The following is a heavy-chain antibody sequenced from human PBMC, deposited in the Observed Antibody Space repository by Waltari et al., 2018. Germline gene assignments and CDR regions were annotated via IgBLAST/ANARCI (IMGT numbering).Heavy chain of an antibody. CDR3: ARGAAPGKGAHWFDP. D-gene: IGHD6-13*01. CDR2: VNPNSGNT. Sequence: QVQLVQSAAEVKKPGASVKVSCKTSGYTFTSYDIHWVRQAPGQGPEWMGWVNPNSGNTGFAQKFQDRLTMTTNTSVRTAYMELSSLRSDDTAIYYCARGAAPGKGAHWFDPWGQGTLVTVSS. V-gene: IGHV1-8*01. J-gene: IGHJ5*02. CDR1: GYTFTSYD.